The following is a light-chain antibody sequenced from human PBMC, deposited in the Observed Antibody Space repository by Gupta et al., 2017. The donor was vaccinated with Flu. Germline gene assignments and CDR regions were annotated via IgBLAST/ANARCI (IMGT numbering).Light chain of an antibody. J-gene: IGLJ2*01. CDR2: RNN. CDR1: SSNIGSNY. Sequence: SVLTQPLSASGPPGQRVTISCSGSSSNIGSNYVYWYQQRPGTAPKLLFYRNNQRPSGVPDRFSGSRSGTSASLAISGRRSEDEADYDCAAWEDSLRVVFGGGTKLTVL. CDR3: AAWEDSLRVV. V-gene: IGLV1-47*01.